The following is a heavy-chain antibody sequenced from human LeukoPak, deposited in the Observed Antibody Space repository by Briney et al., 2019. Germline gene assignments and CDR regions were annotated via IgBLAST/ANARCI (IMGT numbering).Heavy chain of an antibody. V-gene: IGHV3-7*01. D-gene: IGHD3-16*01. CDR2: IKQDGSEI. CDR3: ARMRGQGGQDI. CDR1: GFTFSSYG. J-gene: IGHJ3*02. Sequence: GGSLRLSCAASGFTFSSYGMHWVRQAPGKGLEWVANIKQDGSEIYYVDSVKGRFTISRDNAKSSLYLQMTSLRAEDTAVYYCARMRGQGGQDIWGQGTMVTVSS.